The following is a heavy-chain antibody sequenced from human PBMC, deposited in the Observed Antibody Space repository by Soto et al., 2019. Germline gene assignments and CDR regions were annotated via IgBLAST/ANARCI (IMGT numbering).Heavy chain of an antibody. CDR2: ISSSSSVI. D-gene: IGHD7-27*01. CDR1: GFILSDFA. V-gene: IGHV3-48*01. Sequence: GGSLILSCATSGFILSDFAMNWVRQAPGKGLEWVSYISSSSSVIDYADSVKGRFTVSRDNARNSLYLQMNSLRAEDTAVYYCARDLSWGSNWYYYMDVWGKGT. J-gene: IGHJ6*03. CDR3: ARDLSWGSNWYYYMDV.